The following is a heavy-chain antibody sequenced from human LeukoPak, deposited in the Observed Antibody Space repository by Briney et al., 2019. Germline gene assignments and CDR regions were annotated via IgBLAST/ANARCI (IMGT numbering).Heavy chain of an antibody. D-gene: IGHD6-13*01. Sequence: GGSLRLSCAASGFTFSSYGMHWVRQAPGKGLEWVAVISYDGSNKYYADSVKGRFTISRDNSKNTLYLQMNSLRAEDTAVYYCARQPGIAAAGGYYYYGMDVWGQGTTLTVSS. J-gene: IGHJ6*02. CDR1: GFTFSSYG. V-gene: IGHV3-30*03. CDR3: ARQPGIAAAGGYYYYGMDV. CDR2: ISYDGSNK.